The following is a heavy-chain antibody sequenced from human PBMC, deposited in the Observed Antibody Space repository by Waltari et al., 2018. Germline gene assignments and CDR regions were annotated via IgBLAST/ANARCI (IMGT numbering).Heavy chain of an antibody. Sequence: QVQLQESGPGLVKPSETLSLTCTVSGGSISSHYWSCIRQPPGKGLEWIGYIYYSGSTNYNPSLKSRVTISVDTSKNQFSLKLSSVTAADTAVYYCARGADLRGQGILVTVSS. CDR3: ARGADL. CDR1: GGSISSHY. J-gene: IGHJ4*02. CDR2: IYYSGST. D-gene: IGHD3-3*01. V-gene: IGHV4-59*11.